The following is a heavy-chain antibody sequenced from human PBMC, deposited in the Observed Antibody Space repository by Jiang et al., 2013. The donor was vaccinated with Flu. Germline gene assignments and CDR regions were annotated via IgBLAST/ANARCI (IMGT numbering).Heavy chain of an antibody. V-gene: IGHV3-15*01. D-gene: IGHD6-19*01. CDR2: IKPITDVGQ. J-gene: IGHJ4*02. CDR3: ATDRVTAGYTSGWYHPLDY. Sequence: GRIKPITDVGQQGYGAPVKGRFTISRDDSRNTVYLQMNGLKTEDTALYYCATDRVTAGYTSGWYHPLDYWGQGTLVTVSS.